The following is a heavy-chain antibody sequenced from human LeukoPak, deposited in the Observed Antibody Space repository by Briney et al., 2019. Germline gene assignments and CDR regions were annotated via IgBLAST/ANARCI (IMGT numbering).Heavy chain of an antibody. J-gene: IGHJ4*02. Sequence: GSLRPSCAASGFTFSNAWMSWVRQAPGKGLEWVGRIKSKTDGGTTDYAARVKGRFTISGDDSKNTPYVQMNSLKPEDTAVYYCNTALGKDYWGQGTLVTVSS. CDR3: NTALGKDY. CDR1: GFTFSNAW. CDR2: IKSKTDGGTT. D-gene: IGHD3-16*01. V-gene: IGHV3-15*01.